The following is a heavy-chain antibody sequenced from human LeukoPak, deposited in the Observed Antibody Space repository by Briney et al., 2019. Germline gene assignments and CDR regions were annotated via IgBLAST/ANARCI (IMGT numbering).Heavy chain of an antibody. V-gene: IGHV1-18*01. J-gene: IGHJ4*02. D-gene: IGHD3-22*01. CDR1: GYTFTSYA. CDR2: ISANNGNT. Sequence: GASVKVSCKASGYTFTSYAMNWVRQAPGQGLEWMGWISANNGNTNYAQKLQGRVTMTTETSTSTAYMELRSLRSDDTAVYYCARASAYYDSSVIIYWGQGTLVTVSS. CDR3: ARASAYYDSSVIIY.